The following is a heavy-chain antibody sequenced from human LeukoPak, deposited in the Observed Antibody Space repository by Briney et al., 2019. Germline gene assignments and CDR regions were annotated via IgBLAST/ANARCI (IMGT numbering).Heavy chain of an antibody. Sequence: GASLQISCKGPGYRFTSYWIGWGRQLPGKGLEWMGIIYPGDSDTRYSPSFQGQVTISADKSISTAYLQWSSLKASDTAMYYCARGGVATHYYYYGMDVWGQGTTVTVSS. J-gene: IGHJ6*02. CDR2: IYPGDSDT. CDR1: GYRFTSYW. D-gene: IGHD5-12*01. V-gene: IGHV5-51*01. CDR3: ARGGVATHYYYYGMDV.